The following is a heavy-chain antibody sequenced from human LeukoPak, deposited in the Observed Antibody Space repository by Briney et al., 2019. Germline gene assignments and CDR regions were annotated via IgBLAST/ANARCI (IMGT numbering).Heavy chain of an antibody. CDR1: GFTFGDYA. CDR3: TSETYYYDSSGYHYYFDY. CDR2: IRSKAYGGTT. J-gene: IGHJ4*02. Sequence: GGSLRLSCTAAGFTFGDYAMTWVRQAPGKGLEWVGFIRSKAYGGTTEYAASVKGRFTISRDDSKSIAYLQMNSLKTEDTAVYYCTSETYYYDSSGYHYYFDYWGQGTLVTVSS. D-gene: IGHD3-22*01. V-gene: IGHV3-49*04.